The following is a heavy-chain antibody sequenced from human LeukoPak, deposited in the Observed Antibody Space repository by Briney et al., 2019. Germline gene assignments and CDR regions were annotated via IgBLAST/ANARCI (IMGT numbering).Heavy chain of an antibody. CDR3: ARVQSRLSWFDP. V-gene: IGHV4-39*07. CDR2: IYYSGST. Sequence: SSETLSLTCTVSGGSISSSSYYWGWIRQPPGKGLEWIGSIYYSGSTYYNPSLKSRVTISVDTSKNQFSLKLSSVTAADTAVYYCARVQSRLSWFDPWGQGTLVTVSS. CDR1: GGSISSSSYY. J-gene: IGHJ5*02.